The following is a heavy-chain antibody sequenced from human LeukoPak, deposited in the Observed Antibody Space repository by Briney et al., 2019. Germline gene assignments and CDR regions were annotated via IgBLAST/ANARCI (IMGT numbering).Heavy chain of an antibody. CDR1: GFTFSSYW. CDR2: IKQDGSEK. Sequence: GGSLRLSCAASGFTFSSYWMSWVRQAPGKGLEWVANIKQDGSEKYYVDFVKGRFTISRDNAKNSLYLQMNSLRAEDTAVYYCAREGAGELSPHDYWGQGTLVTVSS. J-gene: IGHJ4*02. V-gene: IGHV3-7*01. D-gene: IGHD3-16*02. CDR3: AREGAGELSPHDY.